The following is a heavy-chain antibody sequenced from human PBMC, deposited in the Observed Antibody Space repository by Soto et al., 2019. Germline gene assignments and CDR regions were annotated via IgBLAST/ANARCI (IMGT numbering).Heavy chain of an antibody. CDR2: IFPIFGTA. CDR3: ARDPSMITFGGVIVIDRPSDGMDV. D-gene: IGHD3-16*02. CDR1: GGTFSSYA. V-gene: IGHV1-69*13. J-gene: IGHJ6*02. Sequence: GASVKVSCKASGGTFSSYAISWVRQAPGQGLEWIGGIFPIFGTANYAQKFQGIVTITADESTSTAYMELSSLRSEDTAVYYCARDPSMITFGGVIVIDRPSDGMDVWGQGTTVTVSS.